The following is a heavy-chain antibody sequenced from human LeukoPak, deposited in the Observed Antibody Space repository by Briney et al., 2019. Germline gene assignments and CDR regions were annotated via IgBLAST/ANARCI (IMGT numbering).Heavy chain of an antibody. Sequence: GGSLRLSCAASGFTFTTSAISWVRQAPGKGPTCFSPISGEPPKTYYADFVRGRFSISRDSSKSMVYLQITGVRVDDTALYYCVKDRVPNNGWDFDMWGQGTMVIV. CDR2: ISGEPPKT. V-gene: IGHV3-23*01. CDR1: GFTFTTSA. CDR3: VKDRVPNNGWDFDM. J-gene: IGHJ3*02. D-gene: IGHD1/OR15-1a*01.